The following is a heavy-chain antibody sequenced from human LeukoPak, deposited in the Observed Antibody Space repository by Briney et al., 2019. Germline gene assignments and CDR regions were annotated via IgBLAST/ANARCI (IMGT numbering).Heavy chain of an antibody. V-gene: IGHV3-7*01. CDR1: GFTFNSNW. CDR3: ARDPFSGTWGKLRFDT. J-gene: IGHJ5*02. D-gene: IGHD3-16*01. Sequence: GGSLRLSCAASGFTFNSNWMSWVRLAPGKGLEWVATIKKDGSGEYYADSVKGRFTISRDNARNSLFLQMNRLRGEDTAVYYCARDPFSGTWGKLRFDTWGQGTLVTVSS. CDR2: IKKDGSGE.